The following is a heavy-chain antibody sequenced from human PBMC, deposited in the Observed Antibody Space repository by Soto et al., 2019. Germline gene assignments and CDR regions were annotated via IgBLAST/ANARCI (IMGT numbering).Heavy chain of an antibody. CDR3: AKAGYFPRATTWYYYMDV. D-gene: IGHD1-26*01. CDR1: GFTFDDYA. V-gene: IGHV3-9*01. CDR2: ISWNSGSI. Sequence: GGSLRLSCAASGFTFDDYAMHWVRQAPGKGLEWVSGISWNSGSIGYADSVKGRFTISRDNAKNSLYLQMNSLRAEDTALYYCAKAGYFPRATTWYYYMDVWGKGTTVTVSS. J-gene: IGHJ6*03.